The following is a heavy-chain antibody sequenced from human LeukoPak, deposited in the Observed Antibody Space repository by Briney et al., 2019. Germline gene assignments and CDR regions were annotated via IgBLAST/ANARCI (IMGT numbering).Heavy chain of an antibody. CDR2: ISYDGSDK. Sequence: GGSLRLSCAASGFTFSSYAMHWVRQAPGKGLEWVAVISYDGSDKYYADSVKGRFTISRDNSKNTLYLQMNSLRAEDTAVYYCARDVVPAAMGDYWGQGTLVTVSS. J-gene: IGHJ4*02. V-gene: IGHV3-30-3*01. D-gene: IGHD2-2*01. CDR1: GFTFSSYA. CDR3: ARDVVPAAMGDY.